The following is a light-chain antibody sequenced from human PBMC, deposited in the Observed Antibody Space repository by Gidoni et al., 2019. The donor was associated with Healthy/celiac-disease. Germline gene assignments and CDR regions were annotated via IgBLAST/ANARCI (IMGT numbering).Light chain of an antibody. V-gene: IGKV1-6*01. CDR3: LQDYNYPWT. CDR2: AAS. J-gene: IGKJ1*01. CDR1: QGIRND. Sequence: AIQMTQSPSSLSASVGDRVTSTCRASQGIRNDLGWYQQNPGKAPKLLIYAASRLQSGVPSRFSGSGSGTDFTLTISSLQPEDFATYYCLQDYNYPWTFGQGTKVEIK.